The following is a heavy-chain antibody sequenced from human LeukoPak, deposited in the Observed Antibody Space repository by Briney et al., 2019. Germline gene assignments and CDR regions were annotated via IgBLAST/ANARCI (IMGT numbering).Heavy chain of an antibody. J-gene: IGHJ4*02. V-gene: IGHV1-18*01. Sequence: ASVKVSCKASGYTFTSYGISWVRQAPGQGLEWMGWISAYNGNTNYAQKLQGRVTMTTDTSTSTAYMELRSLRSDDTAVYYCARDDAVRRLTAVASLDYWGQGTLVTVSS. CDR2: ISAYNGNT. D-gene: IGHD6-19*01. CDR1: GYTFTSYG. CDR3: ARDDAVRRLTAVASLDY.